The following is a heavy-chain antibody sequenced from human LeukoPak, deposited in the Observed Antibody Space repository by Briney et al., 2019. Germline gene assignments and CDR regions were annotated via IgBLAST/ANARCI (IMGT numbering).Heavy chain of an antibody. V-gene: IGHV3-23*01. J-gene: IGHJ4*02. D-gene: IGHD3-22*01. CDR3: ARVIVDSSGYYRFSYFDD. CDR1: GFTFSSYA. CDR2: ISGSGGST. Sequence: GGSLRLSCAASGFTFSSYAMSRVRQAPGKGLEWVSAISGSGGSTYYADSVKGRFTISRDNGKNSLYLQMNSLRAEDTAVYYCARVIVDSSGYYRFSYFDDWGQGTLVTVSS.